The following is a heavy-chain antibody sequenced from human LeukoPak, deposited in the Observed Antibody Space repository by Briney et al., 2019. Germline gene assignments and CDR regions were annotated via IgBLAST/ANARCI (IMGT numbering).Heavy chain of an antibody. J-gene: IGHJ4*02. D-gene: IGHD2-2*02. CDR2: ISSSSSYI. CDR1: GFTFSSYS. Sequence: MAGGSLRLSCAASGFTFSSYSMNWVRQAPGKGLEWVSSISSSSSYIYYADSVKGRFTISRDNAKNSLYLQMNSLRAEDTAVYYCARDGEDCSSTSCYITPSDYWGQGTPVTVSS. CDR3: ARDGEDCSSTSCYITPSDY. V-gene: IGHV3-21*01.